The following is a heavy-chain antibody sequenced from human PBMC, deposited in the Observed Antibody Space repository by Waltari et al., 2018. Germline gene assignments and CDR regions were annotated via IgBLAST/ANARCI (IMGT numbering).Heavy chain of an antibody. D-gene: IGHD1-26*01. J-gene: IGHJ5*02. CDR1: GGTFSSYA. V-gene: IGHV1-69*08. CDR3: ARTPRRIVGATSWFDP. CDR2: VILIVGTA. Sequence: QVQLVQSGAEVKKPGSSVKVSCKASGGTFSSYAISWVRRATGQGLAWMGRVILIVGTANYAQKFQGIVTITADKSTSTAYMELSSLRSEDTAVYYCARTPRRIVGATSWFDPWGQGTLVTVSS.